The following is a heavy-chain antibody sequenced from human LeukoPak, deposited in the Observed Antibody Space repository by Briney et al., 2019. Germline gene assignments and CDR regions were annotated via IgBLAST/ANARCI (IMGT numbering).Heavy chain of an antibody. CDR1: GGSISSGGYY. CDR2: IYYSGST. Sequence: PSQTLSLTCTVSGGSISSGGYYWSWIRQHPGKGLEWIVYIYYSGSTYYNPSLKSRVTISVDTSKNQFSLKLSSVTAADTAVYYCASEGERACSGGSCYSGWFDPWGQGTLVTVSS. V-gene: IGHV4-31*03. J-gene: IGHJ5*02. D-gene: IGHD2-15*01. CDR3: ASEGERACSGGSCYSGWFDP.